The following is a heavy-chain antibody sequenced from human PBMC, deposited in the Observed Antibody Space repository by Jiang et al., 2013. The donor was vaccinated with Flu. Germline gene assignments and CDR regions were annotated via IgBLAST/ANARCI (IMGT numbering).Heavy chain of an antibody. V-gene: IGHV3-64D*08. D-gene: IGHD5-24*01. CDR2: ITNDAGRT. CDR3: VMAAY. CDR1: GFNFSSYA. Sequence: GGSLRLSCSVSGFNFSSYAMQWVRQAPGKGLEYVSAITNDAGRTKYADSVKGRFTTSRDNSKSTLYLQMSRLRPEDTAVYYCVMAAYWGQGTLVTVSS. J-gene: IGHJ4*02.